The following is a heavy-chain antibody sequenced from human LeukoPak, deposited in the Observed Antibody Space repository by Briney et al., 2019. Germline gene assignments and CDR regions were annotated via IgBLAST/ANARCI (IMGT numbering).Heavy chain of an antibody. Sequence: PGGSLRLSCAASGFTFSSYGMHWVRQAPGKGLEWVAFISYDVSNKYYADSVKGRFTISRDNSKNTLYLQMNSLRAEDTAVYYCAKDLLQCCYYYGMDVWGQGTTVTVSS. V-gene: IGHV3-30*18. J-gene: IGHJ6*02. D-gene: IGHD2-15*01. CDR2: ISYDVSNK. CDR1: GFTFSSYG. CDR3: AKDLLQCCYYYGMDV.